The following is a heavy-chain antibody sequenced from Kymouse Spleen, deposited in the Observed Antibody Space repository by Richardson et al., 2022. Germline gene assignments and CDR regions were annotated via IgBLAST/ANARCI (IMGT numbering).Heavy chain of an antibody. J-gene: IGHJ5*02. D-gene: IGHD1-26*01. Sequence: QVQLQQWGAGLLKPSETLSLTCAVYGGSFSGYYWSWIRQPPGKGLEWIGEINHSGSTNYNPSLKSRVTISVDTSKNQFSLKLSSVTAADTAVYYCARGGVGATGNWFDPWGQGTLVTVSS. CDR2: INHSGST. CDR3: ARGGVGATGNWFDP. CDR1: GGSFSGYY. V-gene: IGHV4-34*01.